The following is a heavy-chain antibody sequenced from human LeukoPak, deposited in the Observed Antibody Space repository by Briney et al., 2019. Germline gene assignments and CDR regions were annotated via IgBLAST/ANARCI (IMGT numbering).Heavy chain of an antibody. CDR3: AREQYCSSTSCYTSFDS. V-gene: IGHV3-7*01. CDR1: GFTFSSYW. J-gene: IGHJ4*02. CDR2: IKQDGSEK. D-gene: IGHD2-2*02. Sequence: GGTLRLSCTASGFTFSSYWMSWVRQAPGKGLEWVANIKQDGSEKYYVDSVMGRFTISGDNAKNSLYLQMNSLRAEDTAVYYCAREQYCSSTSCYTSFDSWGQGTLVTVSS.